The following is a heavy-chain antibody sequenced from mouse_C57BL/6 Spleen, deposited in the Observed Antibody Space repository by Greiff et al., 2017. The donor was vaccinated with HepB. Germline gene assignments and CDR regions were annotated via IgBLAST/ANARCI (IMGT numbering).Heavy chain of an antibody. CDR3: AREDDYDVLSFDY. V-gene: IGHV2-9-1*01. J-gene: IGHJ2*01. D-gene: IGHD2-4*01. CDR2: IWTGGGT. CDR1: GFSLTSYA. Sequence: VKLVESGPGLVAPSQSLSITCTVSGFSLTSYAISWVRQPPGKGLEWLGVIWTGGGTNYNSALKSSLSISKDNSKSQVFLKMNSLQTDDTARYYCAREDDYDVLSFDYWGQGTTLTVSS.